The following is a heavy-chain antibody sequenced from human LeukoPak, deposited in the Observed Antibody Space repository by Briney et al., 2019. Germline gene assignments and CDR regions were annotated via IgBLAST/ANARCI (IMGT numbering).Heavy chain of an antibody. D-gene: IGHD2-21*01. J-gene: IGHJ4*02. V-gene: IGHV3-48*03. Sequence: GGSLRLSCAASGFTFSGYEMTWVRQAPGKGLEWVSYIGRSGTTIFYADSVKGRFTISRDDAKNSLYLQLNSLRAEDTAIYYCARDPTVAEAWWGQGTLVTVSS. CDR1: GFTFSGYE. CDR3: ARDPTVAEAW. CDR2: IGRSGTTI.